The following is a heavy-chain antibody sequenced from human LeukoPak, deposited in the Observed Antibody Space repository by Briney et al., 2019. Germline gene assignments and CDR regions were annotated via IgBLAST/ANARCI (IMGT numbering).Heavy chain of an antibody. CDR1: GGTFTSYG. V-gene: IGHV1-18*01. CDR3: ARGVRFSDFYYYMDV. Sequence: ASVKVSCKASGGTFTSYGISWVRQAPGQGLEWMGWISAYNGNTNYAQKLQGRVTITTDESTSTAYMELSSLRSEDTAVYYCARGVRFSDFYYYMDVWGQGTTVTVSS. D-gene: IGHD3-3*01. J-gene: IGHJ6*03. CDR2: ISAYNGNT.